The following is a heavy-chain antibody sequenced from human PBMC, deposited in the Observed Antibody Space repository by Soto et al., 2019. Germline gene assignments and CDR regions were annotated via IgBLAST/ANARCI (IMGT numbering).Heavy chain of an antibody. CDR1: GYTFTSYG. Sequence: ASVKVSCKASGYTFTSYGISWVRQAPGQGLEWMGWIRSYNGNTNYAQKLQGRVTLTTDTSTSAAYMELRSLRSEDTAVYYCATDPIVGATGDEWFDPWGQGTLVTVSS. D-gene: IGHD1-26*01. J-gene: IGHJ5*02. CDR2: IRSYNGNT. CDR3: ATDPIVGATGDEWFDP. V-gene: IGHV1-18*01.